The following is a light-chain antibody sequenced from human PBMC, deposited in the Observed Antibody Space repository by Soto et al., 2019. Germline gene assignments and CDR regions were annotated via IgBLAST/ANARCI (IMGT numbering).Light chain of an antibody. CDR2: GAS. CDR3: QQYNIWPLS. J-gene: IGKJ3*01. Sequence: EIVMTQSPATLSVSPGEGATLSCRASQSVRTNLAWYQQKPGQAPRLLIYGASSRATGIPARFSGSGSGTEFTLTISSLQSEDFAVYYCQQYNIWPLSFGPGTKVDIK. V-gene: IGKV3-15*01. CDR1: QSVRTN.